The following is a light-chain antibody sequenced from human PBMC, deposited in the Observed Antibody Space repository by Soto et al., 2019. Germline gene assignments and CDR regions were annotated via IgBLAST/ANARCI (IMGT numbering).Light chain of an antibody. V-gene: IGLV2-8*01. CDR1: CSDVGGYNC. J-gene: IGLJ1*01. CDR2: EVN. CDR3: SAYAGSSNV. Sequence: QTVPTQPPSASGSPGQSVAISCTGTCSDVGGYNCVSWYQQHPGKAPKLMIYEVNKRPSGVPDRFSGSKSGNTASLTVSGLQAEDEADYYCSAYAGSSNVFGTGTKVTVL.